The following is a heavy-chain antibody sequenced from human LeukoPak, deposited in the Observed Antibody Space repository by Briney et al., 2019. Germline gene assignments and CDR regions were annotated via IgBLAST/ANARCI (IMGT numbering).Heavy chain of an antibody. D-gene: IGHD3-9*01. CDR2: IYWDEDK. Sequence: ESGPTLVKPTQTLTLTCTFSGFSLSTSGVAVGWIRQPPGKALEWLALIYWDEDKRYSPSLKSRLTITKDTSKNQVVLTMTNMDPVDTATYYCAHSWPRADYDILTGYYNWGQGTLVTVSS. V-gene: IGHV2-5*02. CDR3: AHSWPRADYDILTGYYN. J-gene: IGHJ4*02. CDR1: GFSLSTSGVA.